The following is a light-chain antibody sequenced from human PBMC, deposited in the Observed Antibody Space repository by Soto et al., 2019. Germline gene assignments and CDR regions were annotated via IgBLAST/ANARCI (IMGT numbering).Light chain of an antibody. V-gene: IGLV2-14*01. CDR1: SSDVGGHNC. CDR3: SSYTSSSTYV. Sequence: QSALTQPASVSGSPGQSITISCTGTSSDVGGHNCVSWYQQHPGKAPKLMIHDVRNRPSWVSNRCSGYKSRNTASLTISGLQAEDEADYYCSSYTSSSTYVYGTGTKLTVL. CDR2: DVR. J-gene: IGLJ1*01.